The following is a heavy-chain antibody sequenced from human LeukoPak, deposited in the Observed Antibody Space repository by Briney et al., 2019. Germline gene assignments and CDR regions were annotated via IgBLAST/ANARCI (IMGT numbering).Heavy chain of an antibody. Sequence: GASVKVSCKVSGHTLNELCMHWVRQAPGKGLGWMGGFDPEDGETIYAQKFQGRVTMTEDTSTDTAYMELSSLRSEDTAVYYCATHVVGVAEIGYWGQGTLVTVSS. D-gene: IGHD1-26*01. V-gene: IGHV1-24*01. CDR2: FDPEDGET. CDR3: ATHVVGVAEIGY. CDR1: GHTLNELC. J-gene: IGHJ4*02.